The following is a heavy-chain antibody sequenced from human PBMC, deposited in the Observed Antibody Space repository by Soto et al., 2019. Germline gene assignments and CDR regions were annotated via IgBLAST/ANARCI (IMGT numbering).Heavy chain of an antibody. CDR1: GFTFDDYA. Sequence: GGSLRLSCAASGFTFDDYAMHWVRQAPGKGLEWVSGISWNSGSIGYADSVKGRFTISRDNAKNSLYLQMNSLRAEDTALYYCAKAVAATRCNWFDPWGQGTLVTVSS. CDR3: AKAVAATRCNWFDP. V-gene: IGHV3-9*01. J-gene: IGHJ5*02. CDR2: ISWNSGSI. D-gene: IGHD2-15*01.